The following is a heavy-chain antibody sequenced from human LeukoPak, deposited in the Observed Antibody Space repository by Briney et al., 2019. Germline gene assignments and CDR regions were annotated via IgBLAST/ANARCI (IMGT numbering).Heavy chain of an antibody. CDR3: ARIYYSSSYDYWYFDL. D-gene: IGHD6-13*01. CDR1: GFTFDDYG. V-gene: IGHV3-20*04. J-gene: IGHJ2*01. CDR2: INWNGGST. Sequence: PGGSLRLSCAASGFTFDDYGMSWVRQAPGKGLEWVSGINWNGGSTGYADSVKGRFTISRDNAKNSLYLQMNSLRAEDTAVYYCARIYYSSSYDYWYFDLWGRGTLVTVSS.